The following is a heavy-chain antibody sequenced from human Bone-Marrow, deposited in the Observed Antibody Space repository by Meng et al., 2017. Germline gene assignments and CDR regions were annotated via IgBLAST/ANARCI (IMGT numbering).Heavy chain of an antibody. CDR3: ARLAAAGQLDY. CDR1: GGSISSGGYY. J-gene: IGHJ4*02. D-gene: IGHD6-13*01. Sequence: QRRLQESGPGLVKPLKTLSLPCTVSGGSISSGGYYWSWIRQHPGKGLEWIGYIYYSGSTYYNPSLKSRVTISVDTSKNQFSLKLSSVTAADTAVYYCARLAAAGQLDYWGQGTLVTVSS. V-gene: IGHV4-31*03. CDR2: IYYSGST.